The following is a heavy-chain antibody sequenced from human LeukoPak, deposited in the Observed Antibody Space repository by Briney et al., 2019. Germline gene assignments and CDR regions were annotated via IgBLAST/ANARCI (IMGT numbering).Heavy chain of an antibody. CDR1: GYTLTELS. D-gene: IGHD4-17*01. J-gene: IGHJ4*02. CDR2: IIPMIDTP. CDR3: AIFQGTYGDNDNDY. Sequence: SVKVSCKVSGYTLTELSMHWVRQAPGKGLEWMGGIIPMIDTPKYAQRFQGRVTITADDSTSTSYMVVSSLRSEDTAVYYCAIFQGTYGDNDNDYWGQGTLVTVSS. V-gene: IGHV1-69*13.